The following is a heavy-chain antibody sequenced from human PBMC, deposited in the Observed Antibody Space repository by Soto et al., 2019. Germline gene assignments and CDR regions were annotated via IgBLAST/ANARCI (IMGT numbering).Heavy chain of an antibody. Sequence: QVQLVQSGAEVKKPWSSVKVSCKASGGTLSRSAISWVRQAPGQGLEWMGGIIPIFGPAIYAQKFRGRVSIIADESTRTAYMEMSSLRSDDTAVYYCGTGSSWTKVESWGQGTLVTVSS. CDR3: GTGSSWTKVES. D-gene: IGHD6-13*01. J-gene: IGHJ4*02. CDR1: GGTLSRSA. V-gene: IGHV1-69*01. CDR2: IIPIFGPA.